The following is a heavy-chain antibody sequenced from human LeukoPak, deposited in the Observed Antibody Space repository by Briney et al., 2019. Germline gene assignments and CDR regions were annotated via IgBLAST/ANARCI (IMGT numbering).Heavy chain of an antibody. J-gene: IGHJ3*02. D-gene: IGHD2-21*02. CDR3: ARDRHIVVVTAIHDAFDI. V-gene: IGHV1-69*04. CDR1: GGTFSSYA. CDR2: IIPILGIA. Sequence: SVKVSCKASGGTFSSYAISWVRQAPGQGLEWMRRIIPILGIANYAQKFQGRVTITADKSTSTAYMELSSLRSEDTAVYYCARDRHIVVVTAIHDAFDIWGQGTMVTVSS.